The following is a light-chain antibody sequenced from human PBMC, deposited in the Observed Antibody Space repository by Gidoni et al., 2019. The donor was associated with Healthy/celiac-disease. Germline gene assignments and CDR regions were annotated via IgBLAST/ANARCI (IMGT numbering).Light chain of an antibody. V-gene: IGKV3-11*01. CDR1: QSVSSY. CDR2: DAS. J-gene: IGKJ5*01. CDR3: QQRSNWPLIT. Sequence: EIVLTQSPATLSLSPGERHTLSCRASQSVSSYLAWYQQKPGQAPRLLIYDASNRATGIPARFSGSGSGTDFTLTISSLEPEDFAVYYCQQRSNWPLITFGQGTRLEIK.